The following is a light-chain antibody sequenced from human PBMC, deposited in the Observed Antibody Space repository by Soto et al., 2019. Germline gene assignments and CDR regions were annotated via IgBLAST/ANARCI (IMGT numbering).Light chain of an antibody. Sequence: QSALTQPRSVSGSPGQAVTLSCTGTSSGVGGYNYVSWYQHHPGKAPKLMIYDVSKRPSGVPDRFSGSKSGNTASLTISGLQSEDEAEYYCCSYAGSYTLVFGGGTKLTVL. V-gene: IGLV2-11*01. CDR2: DVS. J-gene: IGLJ2*01. CDR1: SSGVGGYNY. CDR3: CSYAGSYTLV.